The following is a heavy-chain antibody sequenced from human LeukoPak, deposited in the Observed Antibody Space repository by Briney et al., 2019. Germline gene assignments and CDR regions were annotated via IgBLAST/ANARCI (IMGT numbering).Heavy chain of an antibody. CDR1: GGSISSSSYY. D-gene: IGHD3-22*01. J-gene: IGHJ4*02. Sequence: SETLSLTCTVFGGSISSSSYYWGWIRQPPGKGLEWIGSIYHSGSTNYNPSLKSRVTISVDKSKNQFSLKLSSVTAEDTAVYYCARARDSSGYYYREYYFDYWGQGTLVTVSS. CDR3: ARARDSSGYYYREYYFDY. CDR2: IYHSGST. V-gene: IGHV4-39*07.